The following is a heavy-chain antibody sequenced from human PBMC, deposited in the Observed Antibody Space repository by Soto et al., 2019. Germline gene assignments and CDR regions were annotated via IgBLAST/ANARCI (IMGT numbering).Heavy chain of an antibody. CDR3: AKEGLPYYYYGMDV. V-gene: IGHV3-9*01. J-gene: IGHJ6*02. Sequence: RRLSCAASGFTFDDYAMHWVRQAPGKGLEWVSGISWNSGSIGYADSVKGRFTISRDNAKNSLYLQMNSLRAEDTALYYCAKEGLPYYYYGMDVWGQGTTVTVSS. CDR2: ISWNSGSI. D-gene: IGHD2-15*01. CDR1: GFTFDDYA.